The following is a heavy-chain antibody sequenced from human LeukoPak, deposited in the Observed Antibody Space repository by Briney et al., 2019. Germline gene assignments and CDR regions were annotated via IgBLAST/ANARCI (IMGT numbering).Heavy chain of an antibody. CDR1: RFTFSNCS. Sequence: PGGSLRLSCAASRFTFSNCSMSWVRQVPGKGLEWVSSISSSSTYIYYADSVKGRFTISRDNAKNSLYLQMNSLRAEDTAVYYCARPDKAAFDIWGQGTMVTVSS. J-gene: IGHJ3*02. V-gene: IGHV3-21*01. CDR2: ISSSSTYI. CDR3: ARPDKAAFDI.